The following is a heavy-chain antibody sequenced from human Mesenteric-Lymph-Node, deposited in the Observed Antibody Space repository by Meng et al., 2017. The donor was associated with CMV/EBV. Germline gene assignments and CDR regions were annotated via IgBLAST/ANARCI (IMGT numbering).Heavy chain of an antibody. CDR2: MNPDSGNS. CDR3: ARGQPTYYDFWSGYYYNWFDP. J-gene: IGHJ5*02. V-gene: IGHV1-8*01. D-gene: IGHD3-3*01. CDR1: YD. Sequence: YDINWVQQATGQGLEWMRWMNPDSGNSGYAQKFQGRVTMTRNTSISTAYMELSSLRSEDTAVYYCARGQPTYYDFWSGYYYNWFDPWGQGTLVTVSS.